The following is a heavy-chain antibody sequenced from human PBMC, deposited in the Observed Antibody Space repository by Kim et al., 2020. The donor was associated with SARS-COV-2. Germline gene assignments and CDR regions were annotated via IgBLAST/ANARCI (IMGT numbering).Heavy chain of an antibody. CDR2: SGST. J-gene: IGHJ4*02. D-gene: IGHD6-13*01. Sequence: SGSTNANPSLKSRVTISVDTSKNQFSLKLSSVTAADTAVYYCASGQQLVRWGQGTLVTVSS. V-gene: IGHV4-34*01. CDR3: ASGQQLVR.